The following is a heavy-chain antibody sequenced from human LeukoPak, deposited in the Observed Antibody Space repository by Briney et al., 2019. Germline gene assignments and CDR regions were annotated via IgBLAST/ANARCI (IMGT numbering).Heavy chain of an antibody. CDR1: GYSFTSYW. D-gene: IGHD6-19*01. J-gene: IGHJ4*02. CDR2: IYPGDSDT. Sequence: GESLKISCKGSGYSFTSYWIGWVRQMPGRGLEWMGIIYPGDSDTRYSPSFQGQVTISADKSICTAYLQWSSLKASDTAMYYCARLRQWLGYYFDYWGQGTLVTVSS. V-gene: IGHV5-51*01. CDR3: ARLRQWLGYYFDY.